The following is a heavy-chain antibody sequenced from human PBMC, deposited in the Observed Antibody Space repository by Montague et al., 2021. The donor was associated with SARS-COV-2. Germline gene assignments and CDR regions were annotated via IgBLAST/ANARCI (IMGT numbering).Heavy chain of an antibody. Sequence: SETLSLTCTVSGGSISSSSYYWGWIRQPPGKGLEWIGSIYYSGSTYYNPSLKSRATISVDTSKNQFSLKLSSVTAADTAVHYCAREAYYYDSSGYYGGGYYYYYGMDVWGQGTTVTVSS. D-gene: IGHD3-22*01. CDR3: AREAYYYDSSGYYGGGYYYYYGMDV. V-gene: IGHV4-39*02. CDR2: IYYSGST. CDR1: GGSISSSSYY. J-gene: IGHJ6*02.